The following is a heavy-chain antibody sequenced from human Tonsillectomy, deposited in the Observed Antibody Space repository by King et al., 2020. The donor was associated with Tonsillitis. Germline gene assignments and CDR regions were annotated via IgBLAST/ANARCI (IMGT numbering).Heavy chain of an antibody. D-gene: IGHD3-22*01. Sequence: VQLVESGGGLVKPGGSLRLSCAASGFTFSSYSMNWVRQAPGKGLEWVSSISSSSSYIYYADSVKGRFTISRENAKNSLYLQMNSLRAEDTAVYYCARGRDYYDSSGYYYWGQGTLVTVSS. V-gene: IGHV3-21*01. CDR3: ARGRDYYDSSGYYY. J-gene: IGHJ4*02. CDR2: ISSSSSYI. CDR1: GFTFSSYS.